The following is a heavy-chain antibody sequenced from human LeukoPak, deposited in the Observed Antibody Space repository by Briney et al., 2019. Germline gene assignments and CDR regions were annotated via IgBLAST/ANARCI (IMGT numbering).Heavy chain of an antibody. Sequence: ASVKVSCKASGYTFTSYYMHWVRQAPGQGLEWMGIINPSGGSTSYAQKFQGRVTMTRGMSTSTVYMELSSLRSEDTAVYYCARDPTSNYYDSSGFGTIYYYYYMDVWGKGTTVTVSS. J-gene: IGHJ6*03. V-gene: IGHV1-46*01. CDR1: GYTFTSYY. CDR2: INPSGGST. D-gene: IGHD3-22*01. CDR3: ARDPTSNYYDSSGFGTIYYYYYMDV.